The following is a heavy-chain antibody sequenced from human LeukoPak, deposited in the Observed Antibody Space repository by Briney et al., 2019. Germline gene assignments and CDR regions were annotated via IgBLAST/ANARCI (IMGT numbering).Heavy chain of an antibody. D-gene: IGHD1-26*01. V-gene: IGHV3-30*18. Sequence: SCKASGYTFTSSDINWVRQASGQGLEWVAVISYDGSNKYYADSVKGRFTISRDNSKNTLYLQMNSLRAEDTAVYYCAKFRTYSGSYDYWGQGTQVTVSS. CDR2: ISYDGSNK. CDR1: GYTFTSSD. J-gene: IGHJ4*02. CDR3: AKFRTYSGSYDY.